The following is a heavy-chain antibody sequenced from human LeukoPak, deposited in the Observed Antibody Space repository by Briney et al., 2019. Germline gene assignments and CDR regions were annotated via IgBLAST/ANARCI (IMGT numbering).Heavy chain of an antibody. V-gene: IGHV1-18*01. CDR1: GYTFTSYG. CDR2: ISAYNGNT. CDR3: ALEGYYDILTGYSN. Sequence: ASVKVSCKASGYTFTSYGISWVRQAPGQGLEWMGWISAYNGNTNYAQKLQGRVTMTEDTSTDTAYMELSSLRSEDTAVYYCALEGYYDILTGYSNWGQGTLVTVSS. D-gene: IGHD3-9*01. J-gene: IGHJ4*02.